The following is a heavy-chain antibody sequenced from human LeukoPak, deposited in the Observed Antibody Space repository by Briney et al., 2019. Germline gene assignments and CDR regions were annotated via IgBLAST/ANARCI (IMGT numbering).Heavy chain of an antibody. V-gene: IGHV1-2*02. CDR2: INPNSGGT. J-gene: IGHJ4*02. CDR1: GYTFTGYY. Sequence: ASVKVSCKASGYTFTGYYMHWVRQAPGQGLEWMGWINPNSGGTNYAQKFQGRVTMTRDTSISTAYMELSRLRSDDTAVYYCARDLHSAMVRGNYWGQGTLVTVSS. CDR3: ARDLHSAMVRGNY. D-gene: IGHD3-10*01.